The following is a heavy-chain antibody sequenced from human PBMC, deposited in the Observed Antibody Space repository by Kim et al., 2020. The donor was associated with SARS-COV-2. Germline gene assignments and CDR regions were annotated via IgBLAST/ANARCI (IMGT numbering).Heavy chain of an antibody. CDR3: ARHDWFDP. Sequence: GGSLRLSCAASGFTVSADRMSWVRQAPGKGLEWVSLLFSDTTTFYADSVKGRFTISRDDSRNTIYLEMNSLRPEDTAAYYCARHDWFDPWGHGTQVTVSS. CDR1: GFTVSADR. V-gene: IGHV3-53*01. J-gene: IGHJ5*02. CDR2: LFSDTTT.